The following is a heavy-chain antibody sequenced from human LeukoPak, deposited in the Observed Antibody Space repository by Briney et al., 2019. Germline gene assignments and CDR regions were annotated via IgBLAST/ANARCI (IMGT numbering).Heavy chain of an antibody. D-gene: IGHD2-2*01. J-gene: IGHJ4*02. V-gene: IGHV3-21*01. Sequence: PGGSLRLSCAAAGFTFSSYSMNWVRQAPGKGLEWVSSISSSSSYIYYADSVKGRFTISRDNAKNSLYLQMNSLRAEDTAVYYCARRCSSTSCYPDFDYWGQGTLVTVSS. CDR2: ISSSSSYI. CDR3: ARRCSSTSCYPDFDY. CDR1: GFTFSSYS.